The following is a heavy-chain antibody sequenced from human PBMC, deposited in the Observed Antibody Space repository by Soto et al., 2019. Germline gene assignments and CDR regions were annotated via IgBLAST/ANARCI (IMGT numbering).Heavy chain of an antibody. D-gene: IGHD6-25*01. CDR2: INPSGGST. CDR1: GYTFTSYY. J-gene: IGHJ6*02. V-gene: IGHV1-46*01. CDR3: ARDRGSAYYYYGMDV. Sequence: ASVKVSCKASGYTFTSYYMHWVRQAPGQGLEWMGIINPSGGSTSYAQKFQGRVTMTRDTSTSTVYMELSSLRSEDTAVYYCARDRGSAYYYYGMDVWGQGTTVTVS.